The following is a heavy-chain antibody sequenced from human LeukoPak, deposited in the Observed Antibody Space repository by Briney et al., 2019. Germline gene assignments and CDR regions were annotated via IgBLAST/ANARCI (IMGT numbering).Heavy chain of an antibody. CDR1: GGSISSYY. Sequence: SETLSLTCSVSGGSISSYYWSWIRQPPGKGLEWIGYIYYSGSTNYNPSLKSRVTISVDTSKNQFSLKLSSVTAADTAVYYCAGGYCSGGSCFDYWGQGTLVTVSS. J-gene: IGHJ4*02. V-gene: IGHV4-59*12. CDR2: IYYSGST. D-gene: IGHD2-15*01. CDR3: AGGYCSGGSCFDY.